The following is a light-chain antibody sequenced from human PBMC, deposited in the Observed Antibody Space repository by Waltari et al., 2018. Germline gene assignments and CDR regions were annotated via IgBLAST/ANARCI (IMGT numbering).Light chain of an antibody. CDR2: GAS. CDR1: QSVSRA. Sequence: EIVLTQSPGSLSSSPGERVTLSCRASQSVSRALAWYQQKPGQAPRLLIFGASNRATGSPDRFRGSGSETDFSLTISRLEPEDFAGYYCQHYVRLPATFGRGTKVEIK. CDR3: QHYVRLPAT. V-gene: IGKV3-20*01. J-gene: IGKJ1*01.